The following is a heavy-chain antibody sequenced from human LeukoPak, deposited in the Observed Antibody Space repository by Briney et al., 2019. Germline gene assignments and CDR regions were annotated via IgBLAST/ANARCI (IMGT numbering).Heavy chain of an antibody. D-gene: IGHD1-26*01. CDR2: INGDGSIT. CDR3: AKDRVGAILYFDS. Sequence: GGSLRLSCAASGFSFSSYWMHWVRQAPGKGLVWVSRINGDGSITRSADSVKDRFTISRDNSKNTLYLQMNSLRAEDTAVYYCAKDRVGAILYFDSWGQGTLVTVSS. J-gene: IGHJ4*02. CDR1: GFSFSSYW. V-gene: IGHV3-74*01.